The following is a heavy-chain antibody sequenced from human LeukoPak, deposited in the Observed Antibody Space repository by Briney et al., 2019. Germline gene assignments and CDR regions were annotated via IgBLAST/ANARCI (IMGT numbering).Heavy chain of an antibody. J-gene: IGHJ4*02. CDR3: TTENQAAPGTGARTGIDN. Sequence: GGSLRLSCAASGFTFSDAWMTWVRQAPGTGPEWVGRIKSKTDGGTTDYAAPVKGRFTISRDDSRNTLYLEMNSLKTEDTAVYFCTTENQAAPGTGARTGIDNWGQGTLVTVSS. D-gene: IGHD6-13*01. V-gene: IGHV3-15*01. CDR1: GFTFSDAW. CDR2: IKSKTDGGTT.